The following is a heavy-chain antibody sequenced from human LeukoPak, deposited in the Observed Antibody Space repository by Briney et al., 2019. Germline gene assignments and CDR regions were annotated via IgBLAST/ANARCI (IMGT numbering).Heavy chain of an antibody. CDR3: ARAALQQLARGFDY. Sequence: ASVKVSCKASGYTFTSYAMHWVRQAPGQRLEWMGWINAGNGNTKYSQKFQGRVTTTRDTSASTAYMELSSLRSEDTAVYYCARAALQQLARGFDYWGQGTLVTVSS. D-gene: IGHD6-13*01. CDR1: GYTFTSYA. CDR2: INAGNGNT. V-gene: IGHV1-3*01. J-gene: IGHJ4*02.